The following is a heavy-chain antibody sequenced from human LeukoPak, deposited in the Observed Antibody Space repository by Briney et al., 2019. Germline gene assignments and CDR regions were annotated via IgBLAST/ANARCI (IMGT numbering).Heavy chain of an antibody. CDR2: IHNSGST. J-gene: IGHJ3*02. CDR3: ARADRSGYFGNVVAFDI. CDR1: GGPINSGSYS. V-gene: IGHV4-61*02. D-gene: IGHD3-22*01. Sequence: SQTLSLTCTVSGGPINSGSYSWTWIRQPAGKGLEWIGRIHNSGSTDYTPSLKSRVTTLIDTSKNQFFLKLTSVTAADTAVYYCARADRSGYFGNVVAFDIWGQGTMVTVSS.